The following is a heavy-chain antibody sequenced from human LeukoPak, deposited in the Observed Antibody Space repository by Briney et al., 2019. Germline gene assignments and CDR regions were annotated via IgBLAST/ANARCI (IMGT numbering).Heavy chain of an antibody. CDR2: INPNSGDT. CDR1: GYTFTTYY. J-gene: IGHJ4*02. Sequence: VASVKVSCKASGYTFTTYYMHWVRQAPGQGLEWMGWINPNSGDTNFAQKFQGRVTVTRDTSISTAYMGLSRLRSDDTAMYYCARDGGLDYWGQGTLVTVSS. CDR3: ARDGGLDY. D-gene: IGHD4-23*01. V-gene: IGHV1-2*02.